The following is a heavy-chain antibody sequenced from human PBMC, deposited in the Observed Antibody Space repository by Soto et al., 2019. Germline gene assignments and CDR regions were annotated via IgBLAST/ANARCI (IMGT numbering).Heavy chain of an antibody. D-gene: IGHD6-19*01. V-gene: IGHV1-3*05. CDR2: LTAGNGNT. CDR3: ARVSGWYHLDY. J-gene: IGHJ4*02. Sequence: QVQLVQSGAEEKKPGASVKVYCKASGYTFTSYAMHWLRQAPGHRLEWMGWLTAGNGNTKYSQKFQGSVTITRDTSASTAYMELSSLRSDDTAVYYCARVSGWYHLDYWGQGTLVTVSS. CDR1: GYTFTSYA.